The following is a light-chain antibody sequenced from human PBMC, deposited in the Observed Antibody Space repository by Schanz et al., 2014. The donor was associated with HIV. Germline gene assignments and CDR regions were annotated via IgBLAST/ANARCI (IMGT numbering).Light chain of an antibody. CDR2: EVS. J-gene: IGLJ1*01. CDR1: SSDVGSYNL. Sequence: QSALTQPASVSGSPGQSISISCTGTSSDVGSYNLVSWYRQDPGKGPKLMIYEVSKRPSGVSNRFSGSKSGNTASLTISGLQAEDEADYYCSSYTSSSTYVFGTGTKLTVL. CDR3: SSYTSSSTYV. V-gene: IGLV2-14*02.